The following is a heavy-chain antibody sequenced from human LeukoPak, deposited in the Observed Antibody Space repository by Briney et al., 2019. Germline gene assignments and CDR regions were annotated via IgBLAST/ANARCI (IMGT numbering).Heavy chain of an antibody. Sequence: GGSLRLSCAASGFTFSSYAMTWVRQAPKKGLEWVSDISDSGGSTYYADSVRGRFTISRDNSKNTLYLQMNSLRAEDTAVYYCARATELYYDILTGYAPGYYFDYWGQGTLVTVSS. CDR1: GFTFSSYA. D-gene: IGHD3-9*01. V-gene: IGHV3-23*01. CDR3: ARATELYYDILTGYAPGYYFDY. J-gene: IGHJ4*02. CDR2: ISDSGGST.